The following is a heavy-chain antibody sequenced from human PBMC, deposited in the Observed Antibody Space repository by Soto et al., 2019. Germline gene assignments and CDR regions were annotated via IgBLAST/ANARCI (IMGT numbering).Heavy chain of an antibody. D-gene: IGHD6-19*01. CDR1: GFTFSSYA. J-gene: IGHJ4*02. CDR3: AKVWTLTDPMVAGHSSYYFDY. CDR2: ISGSGGST. V-gene: IGHV3-23*01. Sequence: GGSLRLSCAASGFTFSSYAMSWVRQAPGKGLEWVSAISGSGGSTYYADSVKGRFTISRDNSKNTLYLQMNSLRAEDTAVYYCAKVWTLTDPMVAGHSSYYFDYWGQGTLVTVSS.